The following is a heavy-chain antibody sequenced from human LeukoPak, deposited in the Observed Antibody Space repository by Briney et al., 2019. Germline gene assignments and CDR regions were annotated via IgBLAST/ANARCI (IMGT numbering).Heavy chain of an antibody. CDR3: ARGIWSFED. CDR1: GGSIRSYY. V-gene: IGHV4-4*07. CDR2: IYSSGNT. J-gene: IGHJ4*02. Sequence: SGTLSLTCTVSGGSIRSYYWSWIRQPAGKGLEWIGRIYSSGNTNYNPALKSRVTMSVDTSKNQFSLKMSSVTAADTAVYYCARGIWSFEDWGQGTLVTVSS. D-gene: IGHD3-16*01.